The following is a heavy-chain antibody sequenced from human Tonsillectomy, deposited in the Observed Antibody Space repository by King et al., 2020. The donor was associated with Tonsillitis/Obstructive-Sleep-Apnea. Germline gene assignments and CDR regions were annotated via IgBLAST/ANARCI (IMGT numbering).Heavy chain of an antibody. CDR3: ARALYYDFWSGYFDC. CDR1: GGSISSFH. CDR2: IDDSGGI. D-gene: IGHD3-3*01. V-gene: IGHV4-59*01. J-gene: IGHJ4*02. Sequence: VQLQQSGPGLVKPSETLSLPCTVSGGSISSFHWSWIRQPPGKGLEWVGYIDDSGGINYNPSLKSRVTMSVDTSKNQFSLTLSSVTAAATAVYYGARALYYDFWSGYFDCWGQGTLVTVSS.